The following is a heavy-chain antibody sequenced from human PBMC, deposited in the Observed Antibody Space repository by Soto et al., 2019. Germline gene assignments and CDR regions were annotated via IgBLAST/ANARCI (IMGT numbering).Heavy chain of an antibody. J-gene: IGHJ6*03. D-gene: IGHD3-3*01. CDR1: GGSISSYY. CDR3: ARDYGVVMEDYYYMDV. CDR2: IYYSGST. Sequence: SETLSLTCTVSGGSISSYYWSWIRQPPGKGLEWIGYIYYSGSTNYNPSLKSRVTISVDTSKNQFSLKLSSVTAADTAVYYCARDYGVVMEDYYYMDVWGKGTTVTVSS. V-gene: IGHV4-59*01.